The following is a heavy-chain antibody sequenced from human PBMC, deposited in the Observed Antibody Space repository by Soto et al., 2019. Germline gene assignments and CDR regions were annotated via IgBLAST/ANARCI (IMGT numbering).Heavy chain of an antibody. CDR3: ARDTLSSSWADYYYYYGMDV. Sequence: AAGKVSCKASGYTFTSYDINWVRQATGQGLEWMGWMNPNSGNTGYAQKFQGRVTMTRNTSISTAYMELSSLRSEDTAVYYCARDTLSSSWADYYYYYGMDVWGQGTTVTVSS. D-gene: IGHD6-13*01. CDR1: GYTFTSYD. CDR2: MNPNSGNT. V-gene: IGHV1-8*01. J-gene: IGHJ6*02.